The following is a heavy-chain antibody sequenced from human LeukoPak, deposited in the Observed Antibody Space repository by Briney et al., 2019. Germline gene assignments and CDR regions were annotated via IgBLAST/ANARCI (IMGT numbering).Heavy chain of an antibody. V-gene: IGHV1-69*05. CDR3: ARGPVGPNYYDHFDI. CDR2: IIPIFGTA. Sequence: ASVKVSCKASGGTFSSYAISWVRQAPGQGLEWMGGIIPIFGTANYAQKSQGRVTITTDESTSTAYMELSSLRSEDTAVYYCARGPVGPNYYDHFDIWGQGTMVTVSS. CDR1: GGTFSSYA. J-gene: IGHJ3*02. D-gene: IGHD3-22*01.